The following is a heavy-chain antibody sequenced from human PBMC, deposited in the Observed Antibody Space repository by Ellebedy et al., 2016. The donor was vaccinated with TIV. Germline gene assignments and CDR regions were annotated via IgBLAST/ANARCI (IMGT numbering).Heavy chain of an antibody. CDR1: GFTFGDYA. CDR2: ITLKSGNV. V-gene: IGHV3-9*01. Sequence: SLKISCAASGFTFGDYAMHWVRQAPGKGLEWVSGITLKSGNVGYADSVKGRFTISRDNAKKSLYLQMSGLTADDTALYFCAKGPLGGWYDHFYFYMDLWGKGTTVTVS. J-gene: IGHJ6*03. CDR3: AKGPLGGWYDHFYFYMDL. D-gene: IGHD6-19*01.